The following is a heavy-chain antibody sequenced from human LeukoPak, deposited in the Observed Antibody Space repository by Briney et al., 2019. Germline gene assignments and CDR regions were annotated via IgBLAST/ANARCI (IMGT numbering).Heavy chain of an antibody. Sequence: AGGSLRLSCAAFGFTVSSNYMSWVRQAPGKGLEWVSVIFGGGGTYYGDSVRGRFTISRDNSKNTLYLQMNSLRAEDTAVYYCAKDSYYYDSSGYSFDYWGQGTLVTVSS. D-gene: IGHD3-22*01. CDR3: AKDSYYYDSSGYSFDY. J-gene: IGHJ4*02. V-gene: IGHV3-53*01. CDR1: GFTVSSNY. CDR2: IFGGGGT.